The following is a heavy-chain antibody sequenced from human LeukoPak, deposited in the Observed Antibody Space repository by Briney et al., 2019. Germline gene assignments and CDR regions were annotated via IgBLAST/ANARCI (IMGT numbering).Heavy chain of an antibody. CDR1: GFTVSSTY. V-gene: IGHV3-53*01. CDR3: ARGFNRGFDP. J-gene: IGHJ5*02. CDR2: IYAGGST. Sequence: PGGSLGPSCPVSGFTVSSTYMSWARQAPGRGLEWVSVIYAGGSTYYADSVKGRFTFSRDNSKNTLYLQMNSLRAEDTAVYYCARGFNRGFDPWGQGTLVTVSS. D-gene: IGHD1-14*01.